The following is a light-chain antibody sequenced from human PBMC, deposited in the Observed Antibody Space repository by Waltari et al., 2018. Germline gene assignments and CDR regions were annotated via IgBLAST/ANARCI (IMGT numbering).Light chain of an antibody. V-gene: IGLV3-25*03. CDR3: QSTDNSGTYVV. Sequence: SYELTQPPSVSVSPGQTARITCSGDALPKQYSFWYQQRSGQAPVVVIYKDTERPSGIPERVSGSSSGTRVTLTIRGVQAEDEADYYCQSTDNSGTYVVFGGGTKLTVL. J-gene: IGLJ2*01. CDR1: ALPKQY. CDR2: KDT.